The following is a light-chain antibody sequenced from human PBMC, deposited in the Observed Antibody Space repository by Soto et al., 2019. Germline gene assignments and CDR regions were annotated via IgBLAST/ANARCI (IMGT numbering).Light chain of an antibody. CDR1: QSISSW. J-gene: IGKJ3*01. V-gene: IGKV1-5*01. CDR2: DAS. Sequence: DIQMTQSPSTLSASVGDRVTITCRASQSISSWLAWYQQKPGKAPKLLIYDASSLESGVPSRFSGSGSGTEFTLNISSLQPDDFATYYCQQYNSYITFGPGTKVDIK. CDR3: QQYNSYIT.